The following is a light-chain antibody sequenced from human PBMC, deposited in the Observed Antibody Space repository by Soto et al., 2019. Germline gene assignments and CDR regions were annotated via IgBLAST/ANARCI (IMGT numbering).Light chain of an antibody. CDR1: QSINSW. CDR3: QQYNNWYT. CDR2: KAS. Sequence: DIQMTQSPSTLSASVGDRVTITCRASQSINSWLAWYRQKPGKAPKLLIYKASTLESGVPSRFSGSGSGTEFTLTISSLQPDDFATYYCQQYNNWYTFGQGT. J-gene: IGKJ2*01. V-gene: IGKV1-5*03.